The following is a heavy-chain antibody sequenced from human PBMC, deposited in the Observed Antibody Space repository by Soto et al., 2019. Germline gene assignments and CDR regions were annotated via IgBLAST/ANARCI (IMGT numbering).Heavy chain of an antibody. CDR2: VRSDGDTT. D-gene: IGHD1-26*01. Sequence: EVQLLESGGGLVQPGGSLRLSCAASGFTFSRYGMNWVRQAPGKGLEWVSGVRSDGDTTYNEDSVKGRFTVSRDNFRNTVDLQMNNLRVEDTAVYYCAKGKGVGATPDGANCWGQGTLVTVSP. J-gene: IGHJ4*02. CDR3: AKGKGVGATPDGANC. CDR1: GFTFSRYG. V-gene: IGHV3-23*01.